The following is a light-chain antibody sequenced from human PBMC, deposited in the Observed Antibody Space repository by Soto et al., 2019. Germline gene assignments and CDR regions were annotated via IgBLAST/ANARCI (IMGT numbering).Light chain of an antibody. Sequence: DIQITQSPSSLSASVGDRVTITCRASQGIRNDLDRYQQKPGKAPKRLIYAASSLQSGVPSRFSRSGSGIEFTLTISNLQPEDFATYYSLQHNSYPLTFGPGTKVDIK. V-gene: IGKV1-17*02. CDR3: LQHNSYPLT. CDR2: AAS. J-gene: IGKJ3*01. CDR1: QGIRND.